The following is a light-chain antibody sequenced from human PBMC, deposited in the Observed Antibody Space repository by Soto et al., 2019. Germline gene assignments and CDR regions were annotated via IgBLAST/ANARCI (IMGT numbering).Light chain of an antibody. V-gene: IGLV2-8*01. Sequence: QSALTHPPSASGSPGQSVTTSCTGTKNDVGFYDFVSWYQHHPGKAPRLIIYEVVQRPSGVPDRFSGSKSGNTASLTVSGLQAADEADYFCKSYAGSNTYVFGSGTKV. CDR3: KSYAGSNTYV. CDR2: EVV. CDR1: KNDVGFYDF. J-gene: IGLJ1*01.